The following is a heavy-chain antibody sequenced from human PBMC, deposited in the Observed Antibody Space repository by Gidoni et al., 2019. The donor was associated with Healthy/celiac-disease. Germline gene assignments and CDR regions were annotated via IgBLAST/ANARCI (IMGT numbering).Heavy chain of an antibody. J-gene: IGHJ3*02. CDR1: GFTFSSYS. CDR2: ISSSSSYI. Sequence: EVQLVESGGGLVKPGGSLRLSCAASGFTFSSYSMNWVRQAPGKGLEWVSYISSSSSYIYYADSVKGRFTISRDNAKNSLYLQMNSLRAEDTAVYYCARRQEGAFDIWGQGTMVTVSS. V-gene: IGHV3-21*01. CDR3: ARRQEGAFDI.